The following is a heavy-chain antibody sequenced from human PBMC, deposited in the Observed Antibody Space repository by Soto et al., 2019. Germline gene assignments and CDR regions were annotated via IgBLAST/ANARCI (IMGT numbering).Heavy chain of an antibody. Sequence: GGSLRLSCAASGFTFSNAWMSWVRQAPGKGLEWVGRIKSKTDGGTTDYAAPVKGRFTISRDDSKNTLYLQMNSLKTEDTAVYYCTTGLIAVAAPFDYWGQGTLVTVSS. CDR3: TTGLIAVAAPFDY. CDR2: IKSKTDGGTT. CDR1: GFTFSNAW. D-gene: IGHD6-19*01. J-gene: IGHJ4*02. V-gene: IGHV3-15*01.